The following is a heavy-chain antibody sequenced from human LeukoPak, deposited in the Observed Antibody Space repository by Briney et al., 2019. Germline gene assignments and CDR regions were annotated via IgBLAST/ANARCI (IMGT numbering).Heavy chain of an antibody. D-gene: IGHD4-17*01. CDR1: GFTFSSYS. CDR3: AKVPDDYGDWWFDP. CDR2: ISSSSSYI. V-gene: IGHV3-21*04. Sequence: GGSLRLSCAASGFTFSSYSMNWVRQAPGKGLGWVSSISSSSSYIYYADSVKGRFTISRDNAKNTLYLQMNSLRAEDTAVYYCAKVPDDYGDWWFDPWGQGTLVTVSS. J-gene: IGHJ5*02.